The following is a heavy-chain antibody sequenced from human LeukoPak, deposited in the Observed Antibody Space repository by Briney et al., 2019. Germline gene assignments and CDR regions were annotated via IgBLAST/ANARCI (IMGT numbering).Heavy chain of an antibody. J-gene: IGHJ4*02. V-gene: IGHV3-23*01. Sequence: GGSLRLSCAVSGFTFSGAAMSWVRQAPGKGLEWVSLISSSGSSTYYADSVKGRSTISRDDSKNTLYLQMNSLRAEDTAVYYCAKDIQLSYWGQGALVTVSS. CDR3: AKDIQLSY. CDR1: GFTFSGAA. D-gene: IGHD2-2*01. CDR2: ISSSGSST.